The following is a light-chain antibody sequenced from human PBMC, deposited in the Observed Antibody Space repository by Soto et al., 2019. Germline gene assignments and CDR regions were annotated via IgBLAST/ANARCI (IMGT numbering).Light chain of an antibody. CDR2: DAS. J-gene: IGKJ1*01. V-gene: IGKV3-20*01. Sequence: EIVFTQSPSTLSLSTGERASLSCRASQTISSTYLAWYQQKPGQAPRPLIYDASNRATGIPARFSGSGSGTDFTLTISRLEPEDFAVYYCQQYGSSPWTFGQGTKVDIK. CDR1: QTISSTY. CDR3: QQYGSSPWT.